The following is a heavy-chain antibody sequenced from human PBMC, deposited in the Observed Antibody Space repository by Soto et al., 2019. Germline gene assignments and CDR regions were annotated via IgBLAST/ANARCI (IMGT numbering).Heavy chain of an antibody. V-gene: IGHV1-2*02. D-gene: IGHD3-10*02. Sequence: QVRLVQSGAEVKEPGDSVRVSCEASGYTFTAYHIHWVRQATGQGLAWMGWINPKFGDTGYAQDFQGRVSMTSDMSSSTGYMELSRLTSDDTAIYYCARNMDYYYGRGSGNGHGVWGQGTTVTVFS. CDR1: GYTFTAYH. CDR2: INPKFGDT. J-gene: IGHJ6*02. CDR3: ARNMDYYYGRGSGNGHGV.